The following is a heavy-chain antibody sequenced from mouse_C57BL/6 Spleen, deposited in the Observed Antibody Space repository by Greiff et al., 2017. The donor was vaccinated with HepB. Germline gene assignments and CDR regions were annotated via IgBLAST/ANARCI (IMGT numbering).Heavy chain of an antibody. CDR1: GYTFTSYW. CDR3: ATDYCGSSYVFAY. V-gene: IGHV1-52*01. Sequence: QVQLKQPGAELVRPGSSVKLSCKASGYTFTSYWMHWVKQRPIQGLEWIGNIDPSDSETHYNQKFKDKATLTVDKSSSTAYMQLSSLTSEDSAVYYCATDYCGSSYVFAYWGQGTLVTVSA. J-gene: IGHJ3*01. D-gene: IGHD1-1*01. CDR2: IDPSDSET.